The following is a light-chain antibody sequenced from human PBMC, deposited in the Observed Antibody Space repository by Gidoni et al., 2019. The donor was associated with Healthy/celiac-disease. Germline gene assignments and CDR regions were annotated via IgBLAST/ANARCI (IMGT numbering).Light chain of an antibody. CDR1: QSFLYSSNNKNY. V-gene: IGKV4-1*01. J-gene: IGKJ4*01. CDR3: QQYYSTPLT. CDR2: WAS. Sequence: DTVMTQSPDSLAVSLGERATINCKSSQSFLYSSNNKNYLAWYQQKPGQPPKLLIYWASTRESGVPDRFSGSGSGTDFTLTISSLQAEDVAVYYCQQYYSTPLTFXGXTKVEIK.